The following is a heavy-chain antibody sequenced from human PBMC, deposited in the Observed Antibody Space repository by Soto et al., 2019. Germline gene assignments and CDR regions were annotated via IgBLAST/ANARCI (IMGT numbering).Heavy chain of an antibody. CDR3: VKEGKMGVEGFDV. Sequence: GSRRLACAASGFSVSRYAMMWVRQPPGKGQEWVAGMTGSGGDIRYADPVKGRFTISKDNSKNTLYLQMNSLRAEDTAIYYCVKEGKMGVEGFDVWGQGTLVTVSS. V-gene: IGHV3-23*01. CDR1: GFSVSRYA. J-gene: IGHJ4*02. CDR2: MTGSGGDI. D-gene: IGHD1-26*01.